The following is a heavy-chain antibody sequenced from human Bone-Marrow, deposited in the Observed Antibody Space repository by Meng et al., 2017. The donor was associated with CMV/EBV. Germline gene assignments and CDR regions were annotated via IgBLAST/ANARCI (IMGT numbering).Heavy chain of an antibody. Sequence: SVKVSCKASGGTFSSYTISWVRQAPGQGLEWMGRIIPILGIANYAQKFRGRVTITADKSTSTAYMELSSLRSEDTAVYYCATISPSPYCGGDCYPNYYYYGMDVWGQGTTVTVSS. J-gene: IGHJ6*02. CDR1: GGTFSSYT. CDR3: ATISPSPYCGGDCYPNYYYYGMDV. D-gene: IGHD2-21*01. V-gene: IGHV1-69*02. CDR2: IIPILGIA.